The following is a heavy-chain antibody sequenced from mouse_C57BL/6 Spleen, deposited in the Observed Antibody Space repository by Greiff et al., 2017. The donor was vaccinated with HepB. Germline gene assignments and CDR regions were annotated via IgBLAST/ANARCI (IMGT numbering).Heavy chain of an antibody. V-gene: IGHV1-26*01. Sequence: VQLQQSGPELVKPGASVKISCKASGYTFTDYYMNWVKQSHGKSLEWIGDINPNNGGTSYNQKFKGKATLTVDKSSSTAYMELRSLTSEDSAVYYCARSDDYEDYYAMDYWGQGTSVTVSS. D-gene: IGHD2-4*01. CDR2: INPNNGGT. J-gene: IGHJ4*01. CDR3: ARSDDYEDYYAMDY. CDR1: GYTFTDYY.